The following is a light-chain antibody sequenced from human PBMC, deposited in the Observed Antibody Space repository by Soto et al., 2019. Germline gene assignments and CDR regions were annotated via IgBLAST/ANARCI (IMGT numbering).Light chain of an antibody. CDR3: SSYTSSSTVV. CDR2: DVS. V-gene: IGLV2-14*01. J-gene: IGLJ2*01. CDR1: SSDVGGYNY. Sequence: QSVLTQPASVSGSPGQSITISCTGTSSDVGGYNYVSWYQQHPGKAPKLMIYDVSNRPSGVSNRFSGSKSGNTASLTISGLQAEDDADYYCSSYTSSSTVVFGIGTKLIVL.